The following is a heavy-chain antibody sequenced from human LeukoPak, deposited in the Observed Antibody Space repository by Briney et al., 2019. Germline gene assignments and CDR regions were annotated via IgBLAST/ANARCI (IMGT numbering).Heavy chain of an antibody. CDR3: ARDNYYDSSGYFD. J-gene: IGHJ4*02. CDR2: IYYSGST. Sequence: PSETLSLTCTVSGGSISSGDYYWSWIRQPPGKGLEWIGYIYYSGSTYYNPSLKSRVTISVDTSKNQFSLKLSSVTAADTAVYYCARDNYYDSSGYFDWGQGTLVTVSS. CDR1: GGSISSGDYY. V-gene: IGHV4-30-4*01. D-gene: IGHD3-22*01.